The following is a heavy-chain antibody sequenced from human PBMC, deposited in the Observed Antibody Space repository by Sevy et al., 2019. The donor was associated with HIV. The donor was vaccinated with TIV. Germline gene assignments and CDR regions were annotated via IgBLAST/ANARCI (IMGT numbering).Heavy chain of an antibody. D-gene: IGHD3-22*01. CDR1: GFTFSTYA. CDR3: ATTQGAYYDPYYFDY. Sequence: GGSLRLSCAPSGFTFSTYAMSWVRQAPGKGLEWVSTISGSAGSTYYADSVKGRFAISRDNSKNTLYLQMNNLRAEDTAVYYCATTQGAYYDPYYFDYWGLGTLVTVSS. CDR2: ISGSAGST. J-gene: IGHJ4*02. V-gene: IGHV3-23*01.